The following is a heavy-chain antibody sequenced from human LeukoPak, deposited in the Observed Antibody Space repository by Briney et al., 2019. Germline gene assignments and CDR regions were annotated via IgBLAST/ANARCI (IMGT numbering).Heavy chain of an antibody. V-gene: IGHV3-23*01. CDR2: ISGSGGST. CDR1: GFTFSSYA. D-gene: IGHD2-15*01. CDR3: AAGRTVGYCSGGSCYSLGMDV. Sequence: GGSLRPSCAASGFTFSSYAMSWVRQAPGEGLEWVSAISGSGGSTYYADSVKGRFTISRDNSKNTLYLQMNSLRAEDTAVYYCAAGRTVGYCSGGSCYSLGMDVWGQGTTVTVSS. J-gene: IGHJ6*02.